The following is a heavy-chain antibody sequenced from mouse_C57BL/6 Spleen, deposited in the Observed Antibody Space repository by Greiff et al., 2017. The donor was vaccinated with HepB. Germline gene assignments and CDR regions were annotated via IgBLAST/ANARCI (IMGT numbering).Heavy chain of an antibody. CDR1: GFTFSSYS. J-gene: IGHJ2*01. CDR3: ARDHTYYYAYGGDYFDY. V-gene: IGHV5-4*01. D-gene: IGHD2-2*01. CDR2: ISDGGSYT. Sequence: EVQLKESGGGLVKPGGSLKLSCAASGFTFSSYSMSWVRQTPEQRLEWVATISDGGSYTYYPDNVKGRFTISRDNAKNNLYLQMSHLKSEDTAMYYCARDHTYYYAYGGDYFDYWGQGTTLTVSS.